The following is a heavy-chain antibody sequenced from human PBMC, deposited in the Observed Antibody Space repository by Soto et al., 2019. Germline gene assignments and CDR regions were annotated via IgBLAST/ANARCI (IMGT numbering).Heavy chain of an antibody. CDR1: GYTFTGYY. D-gene: IGHD3-22*01. CDR2: MNPNSGNT. Sequence: ASVKLSCKASGYTFTGYYIHWVRQAPGQGLEWMGWMNPNSGNTGYAQKFQGRVTMTRNTSISTAYMELSSLRSEDTAVYYCARGLTMIAKSLGYWGQGTLVTVS. V-gene: IGHV1-8*02. CDR3: ARGLTMIAKSLGY. J-gene: IGHJ4*02.